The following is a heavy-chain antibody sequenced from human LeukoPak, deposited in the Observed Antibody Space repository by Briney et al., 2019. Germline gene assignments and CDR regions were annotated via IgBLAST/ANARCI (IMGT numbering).Heavy chain of an antibody. V-gene: IGHV4-30-4*01. CDR2: IYYSGST. D-gene: IGHD3-22*01. CDR3: ARVRYLDSSGYYQLYYYYGMDV. Sequence: SETLSLTCTVSGGSISRGDYYWSWIRQPPGKGLEWIGYIYYSGSTYYNPSLKSRVTISVDTSKNQFSLKLSSVTAADTAVYYCARVRYLDSSGYYQLYYYYGMDVWGQGTTVTVSS. CDR1: GGSISRGDYY. J-gene: IGHJ6*02.